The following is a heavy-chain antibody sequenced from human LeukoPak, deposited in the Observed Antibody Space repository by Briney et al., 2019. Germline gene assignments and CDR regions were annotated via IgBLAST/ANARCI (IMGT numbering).Heavy chain of an antibody. CDR1: GFTFSSYS. J-gene: IGHJ4*02. V-gene: IGHV3-21*01. Sequence: GGSLRLSCAASGFTFSSYSMNWVRQAPGKGLEWVSSISSSSSYIYHADSVKGRFTISRDNAKNSLYLQMNSLRAEDTAVYYCASKQWLVSLFWGQGTLVTVSS. CDR2: ISSSSSYI. CDR3: ASKQWLVSLF. D-gene: IGHD6-19*01.